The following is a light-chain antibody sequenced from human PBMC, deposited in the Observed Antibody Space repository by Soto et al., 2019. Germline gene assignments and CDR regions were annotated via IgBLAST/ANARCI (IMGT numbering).Light chain of an antibody. CDR2: KVT. Sequence: QSVLTQPASVSGSPGQSITISCTGTSSDVGGNKYVSWYQQYPGKVPKLLINKVTNRPSGVSYRFSGSKSGNTASLTISALLAEDEADDFCASSSSDSLYVFGTGTKVTV. J-gene: IGLJ1*01. CDR3: ASSSSDSLYV. V-gene: IGLV2-14*01. CDR1: SSDVGGNKY.